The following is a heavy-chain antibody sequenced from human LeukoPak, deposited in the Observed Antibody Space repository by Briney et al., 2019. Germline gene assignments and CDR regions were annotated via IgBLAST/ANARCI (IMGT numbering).Heavy chain of an antibody. CDR1: GFTVSSNY. V-gene: IGHV3-66*01. Sequence: GGSLRLSCAASGFTVSSNYMSWVRQAPGKGLEGVSVIYSGGSTYYADSVKGRFTISRDNSKNSLYLQMNSLRAEDTALYYCARNQWELGTDAFDIWGQGTMVTVSS. CDR3: ARNQWELGTDAFDI. D-gene: IGHD1-26*01. J-gene: IGHJ3*02. CDR2: IYSGGST.